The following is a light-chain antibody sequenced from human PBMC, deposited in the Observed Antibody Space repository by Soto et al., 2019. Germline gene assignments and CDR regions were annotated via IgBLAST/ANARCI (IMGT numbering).Light chain of an antibody. V-gene: IGLV7-43*01. CDR1: TGAVTSGYY. CDR2: STS. J-gene: IGLJ2*01. Sequence: QAVVTQEPSLTVSPGGTVTLTCASSTGAVTSGYYPNWFQQQPGQAPRALIYSTSNKHPWTPARFSGSLLGGKAALTLSGVQPEDEAEYYCLLYYGGAQVFGGGTKLTVL. CDR3: LLYYGGAQV.